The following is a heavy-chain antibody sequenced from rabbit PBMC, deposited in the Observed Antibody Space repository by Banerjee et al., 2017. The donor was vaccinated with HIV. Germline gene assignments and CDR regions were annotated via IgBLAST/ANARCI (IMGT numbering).Heavy chain of an antibody. CDR2: FYGGSSGST. D-gene: IGHD6-1*01. J-gene: IGHJ6*01. CDR3: ARRAYTTDYAMDL. CDR1: GFDLSSSYW. Sequence: QEQLEESGGGLVKPEGSLTLTCKASGFDLSSSYWICWVRQTPGKGLEWIACFYGGSSGSTYYATWAKGRFTISKTSSTTVTLQMTSLTAADTATYFCARRAYTTDYAMDLWGPGTLVTVS. V-gene: IGHV1S45*01.